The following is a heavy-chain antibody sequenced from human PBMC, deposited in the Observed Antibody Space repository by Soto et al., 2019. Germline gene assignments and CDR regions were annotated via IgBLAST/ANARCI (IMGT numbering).Heavy chain of an antibody. CDR1: GFSFSTYA. V-gene: IGHV3-23*01. J-gene: IGHJ4*02. D-gene: IGHD6-6*01. CDR3: AKDRHSTSSGYFDY. Sequence: EVQLLESGGNLVQPGGSLRLSCAASGFSFSTYALTWVRQAPGKGLEWVSGISASGATTYYADSVKGRFTISRDNSKSTLFLHMNALRVEDTAVYYCAKDRHSTSSGYFDYWGQGTLVTVSS. CDR2: ISASGATT.